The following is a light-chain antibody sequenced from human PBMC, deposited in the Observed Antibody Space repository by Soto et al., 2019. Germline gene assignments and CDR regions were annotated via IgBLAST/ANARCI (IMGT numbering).Light chain of an antibody. V-gene: IGKV3-20*01. CDR1: QSLDSSS. CDR2: SPS. J-gene: IGKJ3*01. CDR3: QQYGGSPFT. Sequence: EIVLTQSPGTLSLSPGERATLSCRASQSLDSSSLAWHQQKPGQAPRLLISSPSSRAPGIPDRFSASGSGTDFTLTISRVEPEDIAVYYCQQYGGSPFTFGPGTRLDL.